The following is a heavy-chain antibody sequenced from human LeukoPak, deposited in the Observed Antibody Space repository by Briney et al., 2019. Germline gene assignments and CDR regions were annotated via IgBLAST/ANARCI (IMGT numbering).Heavy chain of an antibody. Sequence: PGGSLRLSCAGSGFTFNDHAMSCVRQAPGKGLEWVSSISGSGGSTYYADYVKGRSTISRDNSKKVVYFEMNSLRGEDTAVYFCARGGQNIDFWRFDYWGQGTLAVVSS. CDR2: ISGSGGST. V-gene: IGHV3-23*01. D-gene: IGHD3-3*01. J-gene: IGHJ4*02. CDR1: GFTFNDHA. CDR3: ARGGQNIDFWRFDY.